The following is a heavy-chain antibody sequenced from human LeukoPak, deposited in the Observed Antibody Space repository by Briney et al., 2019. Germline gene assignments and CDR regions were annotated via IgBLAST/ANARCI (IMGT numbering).Heavy chain of an antibody. D-gene: IGHD3-22*01. J-gene: IGHJ4*02. CDR2: IYSGGST. V-gene: IGHV3-66*01. CDR1: GFTVSSNY. CDR3: AKGSSSGYYDPTWFDY. Sequence: GGSLRLSCAASGFTVSSNYMSWVRQAPGKGLEWVSVIYSGGSTYYADSVKGRFTISRDNSKNTLYLQMNSLRAEDTAVYYCAKGSSSGYYDPTWFDYWGQGTLVTVSS.